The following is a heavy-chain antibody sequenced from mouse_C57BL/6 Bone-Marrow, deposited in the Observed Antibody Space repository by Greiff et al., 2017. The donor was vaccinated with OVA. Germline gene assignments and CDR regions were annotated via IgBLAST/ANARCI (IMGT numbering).Heavy chain of an antibody. V-gene: IGHV1-58*01. CDR3: ASPYYGSSLYAMDY. Sequence: EVKLQESGAELVRPGSSVKMSCKTSGYTFTSYGINWVKQRPGQGLEWIGYIYIGNGYTEYNEKFKGKATLTSDTSSSTAYMQLSSLTSEDSAIYFCASPYYGSSLYAMDYWGQGTSVTVSS. D-gene: IGHD1-1*01. CDR2: IYIGNGYT. J-gene: IGHJ4*01. CDR1: GYTFTSYG.